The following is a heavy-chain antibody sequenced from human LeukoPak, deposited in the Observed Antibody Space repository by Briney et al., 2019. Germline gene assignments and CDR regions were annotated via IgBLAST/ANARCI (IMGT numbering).Heavy chain of an antibody. CDR3: ARVWDYGEYSGLSPDGGFHY. CDR2: VHYRGST. D-gene: IGHD4-17*01. CDR1: GYSISSGFF. V-gene: IGHV4-38-2*02. J-gene: IGHJ4*02. Sequence: SETPSLTCTVSGYSISSGFFWGWIRQPPGKGLEWIGSVHYRGSTYYRPSLKSRVTISVDTSTNQFSLKLSSMTAADTAVYYCARVWDYGEYSGLSPDGGFHYWGPGTLVTVSS.